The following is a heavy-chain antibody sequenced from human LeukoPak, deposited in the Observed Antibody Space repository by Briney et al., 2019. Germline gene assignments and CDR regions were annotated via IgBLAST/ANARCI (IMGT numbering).Heavy chain of an antibody. Sequence: GASVTVSFKACGYTFTNYGISWVRQAPGQGLAWMGWISDYNGNTNYAQKLKGRVTMTTDTSTSTAYMELRSLRSDDTAVYYCARVIGYYYDSSGYLGNWFDPWGQGTLVTVSS. V-gene: IGHV1-18*01. D-gene: IGHD3-22*01. J-gene: IGHJ5*02. CDR3: ARVIGYYYDSSGYLGNWFDP. CDR2: ISDYNGNT. CDR1: GYTFTNYG.